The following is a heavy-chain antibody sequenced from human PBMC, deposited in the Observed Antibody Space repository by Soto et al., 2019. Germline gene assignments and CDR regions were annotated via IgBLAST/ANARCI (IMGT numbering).Heavy chain of an antibody. Sequence: SETLSLTCTVSGGSISSYYWSWIRQPPGKGLEWIGYIYYSGSTNYNPSLKSRVTISVDTSKNQFSLKLSSVTAADTAVYYCARAYYYDSSGYYVFDYRGQGTLVTVSS. CDR2: IYYSGST. CDR3: ARAYYYDSSGYYVFDY. D-gene: IGHD3-22*01. J-gene: IGHJ4*02. V-gene: IGHV4-59*01. CDR1: GGSISSYY.